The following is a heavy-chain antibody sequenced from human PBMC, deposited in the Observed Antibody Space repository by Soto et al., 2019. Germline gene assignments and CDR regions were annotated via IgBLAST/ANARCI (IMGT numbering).Heavy chain of an antibody. CDR3: ARRKERSGPHYFVS. V-gene: IGHV1-8*01. CDR1: GYTFITYD. D-gene: IGHD1-1*01. J-gene: IGHJ4*02. Sequence: ASVKVSCKASGYTFITYDINWVRQAPGQGLEWMGWMNPYNGNAGYAQKFQGRVTMTRNTSISTAYMELTSLKSNDTGVYFCARRKERSGPHYFVSWGQGTLVTVSA. CDR2: MNPYNGNA.